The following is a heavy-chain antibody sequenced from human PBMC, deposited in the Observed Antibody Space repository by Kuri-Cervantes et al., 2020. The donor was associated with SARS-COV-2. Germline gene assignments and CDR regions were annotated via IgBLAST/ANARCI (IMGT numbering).Heavy chain of an antibody. V-gene: IGHV3-30*02. CDR3: AKDQEGRYDFWSGTGPAY. CDR2: IRYDGSKK. J-gene: IGHJ4*02. Sequence: GGSLRLSCAASGLTISNYGMHWVRQAPGKGLEWVAFIRYDGSKKDYVDSVKGRFTISRDNSKNTLYLQMNSLRAEDTAVYYCAKDQEGRYDFWSGTGPAYWGQGTLVTVSS. CDR1: GLTISNYG. D-gene: IGHD3-3*01.